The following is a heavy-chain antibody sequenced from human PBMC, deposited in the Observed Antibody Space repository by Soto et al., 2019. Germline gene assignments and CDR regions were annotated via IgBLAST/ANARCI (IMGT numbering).Heavy chain of an antibody. V-gene: IGHV4-61*01. CDR3: ASARGYYYGSGREFDP. Sequence: QVQLQESGPGLVKPSETLSLTCTVSGGSVSSGSYYWSWIRQPPGKGLEWIGYIYYSGSTNYNPSCKSRVTTTAATSKTQFSLTLSSVTAADTAVYYCASARGYYYGSGREFDPWGQGTLVTVSS. CDR1: GGSVSSGSYY. D-gene: IGHD3-10*01. J-gene: IGHJ5*02. CDR2: IYYSGST.